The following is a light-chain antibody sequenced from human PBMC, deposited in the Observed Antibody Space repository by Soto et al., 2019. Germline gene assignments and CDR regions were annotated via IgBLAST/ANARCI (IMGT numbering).Light chain of an antibody. CDR3: QQRINWPPYT. V-gene: IGKV3-11*01. J-gene: IGKJ2*01. CDR1: QSVSSY. CDR2: DAS. Sequence: EIVLTQSPATLSLSPGERATLSCRASQSVSSYLAWYQQKPGQAPRLLIYDASNSATGIPARFSGSGSGTDFTLTISSLEPEDFAVYYWQQRINWPPYTFGQETKLEIK.